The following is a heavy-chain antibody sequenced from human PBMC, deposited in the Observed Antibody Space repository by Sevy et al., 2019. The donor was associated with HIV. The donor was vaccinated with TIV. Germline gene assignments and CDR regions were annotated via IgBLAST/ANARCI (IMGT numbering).Heavy chain of an antibody. V-gene: IGHV4-59*01. D-gene: IGHD6-19*01. CDR1: GGSISSYY. CDR3: ARGAVAAINWFDP. CDR2: IYYSGST. J-gene: IGHJ5*02. Sequence: SETLSLTCTVSGGSISSYYWSWIRQPPGKGLEWIGYIYYSGSTNYNPPLKSRVTISVDTSKNQFSLKLSSVTAADTAVYYCARGAVAAINWFDPWGQGTLVAVSS.